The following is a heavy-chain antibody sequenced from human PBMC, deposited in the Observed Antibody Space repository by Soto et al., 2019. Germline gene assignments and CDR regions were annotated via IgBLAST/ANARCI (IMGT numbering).Heavy chain of an antibody. CDR3: ARGPLRPRYYYGSGSYDY. V-gene: IGHV4-34*01. D-gene: IGHD3-10*01. CDR2: INHSGST. Sequence: SETLSLTCAVYGGSFSGYYWSWIRQPPGKGLEWIGEINHSGSTNYNPSLKSRVTISVDTSKNQFSLKLSSVTAADTAVYYCARGPLRPRYYYGSGSYDYWGQGTLVTSPQ. J-gene: IGHJ4*02. CDR1: GGSFSGYY.